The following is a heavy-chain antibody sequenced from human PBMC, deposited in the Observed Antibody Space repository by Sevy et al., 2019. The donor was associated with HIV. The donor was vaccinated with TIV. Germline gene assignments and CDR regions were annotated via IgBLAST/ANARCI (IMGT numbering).Heavy chain of an antibody. V-gene: IGHV4-61*02. J-gene: IGHJ3*02. Sequence: SETLSLTCAVSGGSIGSGSYYWSWIRQPAGKGLEWIGRICTSGSKNYNPSLKSRVTISVDTSKNQFSLKLSSVTAADTAVYYCATGGGYPDAAYDIWGQGTMVTVSS. CDR3: ATGGGYPDAAYDI. CDR1: GGSIGSGSYY. D-gene: IGHD3-16*02. CDR2: ICTSGSK.